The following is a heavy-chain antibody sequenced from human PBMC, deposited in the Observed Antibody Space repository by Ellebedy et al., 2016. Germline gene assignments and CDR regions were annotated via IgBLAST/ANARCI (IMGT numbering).Heavy chain of an antibody. D-gene: IGHD1-14*01. CDR2: FNPNTGNT. CDR3: ARGRRGADRQVGFY. Sequence: ASVKVSCKASGYSFSDYDINWVRQATGQGLEWMGWFNPNTGNTGSAQKFQGRVTMTRNTSLNTAYMELSSLRSEDTAVYYCARGRRGADRQVGFYWGQGTLVTVSS. J-gene: IGHJ4*02. V-gene: IGHV1-8*01. CDR1: GYSFSDYD.